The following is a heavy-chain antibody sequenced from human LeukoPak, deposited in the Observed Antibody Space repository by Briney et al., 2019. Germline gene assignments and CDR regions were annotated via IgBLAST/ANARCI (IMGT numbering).Heavy chain of an antibody. V-gene: IGHV4-30-2*01. Sequence: PSETLSLTCAVSGGSISSGGYSWSWIRQPPGKGLEWIGYIYHSGSTYYNPSLKSRVTISVDRSKNQFSLKLSSVTAADTAVYYCARDPTMIVAHPPYYFDYWGQGTLVTVSS. CDR1: GGSISSGGYS. CDR3: ARDPTMIVAHPPYYFDY. CDR2: IYHSGST. J-gene: IGHJ4*02. D-gene: IGHD3-22*01.